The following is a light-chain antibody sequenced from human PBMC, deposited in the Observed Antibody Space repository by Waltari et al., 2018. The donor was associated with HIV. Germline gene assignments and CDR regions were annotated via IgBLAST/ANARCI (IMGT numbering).Light chain of an antibody. J-gene: IGLJ3*02. CDR1: SSNIGNNY. CDR2: DNH. Sequence: QSVLTQPPSVSAAPGQKVTISCSGSSSNIGNNYVSWYQQLPGTAPKPLIYDNHNRPSGMPDRCSGSESGTAATLGITGLQTGDEADYYCGTWDSSLSAWVFGGGTKLTVL. CDR3: GTWDSSLSAWV. V-gene: IGLV1-51*01.